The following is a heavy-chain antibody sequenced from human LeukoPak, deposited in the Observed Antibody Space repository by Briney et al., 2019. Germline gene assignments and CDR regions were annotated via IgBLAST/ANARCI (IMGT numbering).Heavy chain of an antibody. J-gene: IGHJ6*02. CDR3: ARDPFLPANRYVVHGLYYYYGMDV. CDR2: IWYDGSNK. V-gene: IGHV3-33*01. Sequence: PGGSLRLSCAASGFTFSSYGMHWVRQAPGKGLEWVAVIWYDGSNKYYADSVKGRFTISRDNFKNTLYLQMNSLRAEDTAVYYCARDPFLPANRYVVHGLYYYYGMDVWGQGTTVTVSS. CDR1: GFTFSSYG. D-gene: IGHD2-2*01.